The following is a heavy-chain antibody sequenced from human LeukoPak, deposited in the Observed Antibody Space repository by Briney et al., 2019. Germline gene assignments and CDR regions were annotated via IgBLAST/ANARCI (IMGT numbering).Heavy chain of an antibody. D-gene: IGHD5-18*01. CDR1: GFTVSTNY. CDR2: IFSGGAT. Sequence: GGSVRLSCAASGFTVSTNYMSWVRQAPGKGLEWVSIIFSGGATYYADSVKGRFTISRENSKNTLYLQMTNLRVEDTAVYYCAREVGDTALNYFGIDVWGQGTTVIVS. CDR3: AREVGDTALNYFGIDV. J-gene: IGHJ6*02. V-gene: IGHV3-53*01.